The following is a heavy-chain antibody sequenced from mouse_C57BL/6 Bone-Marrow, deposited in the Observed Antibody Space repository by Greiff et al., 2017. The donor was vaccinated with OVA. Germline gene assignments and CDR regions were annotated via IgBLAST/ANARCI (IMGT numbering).Heavy chain of an antibody. V-gene: IGHV1-82*01. CDR1: GYAFSSSW. CDR2: IYPGDGDT. CDR3: ASYYGSMNFDV. D-gene: IGHD1-1*01. J-gene: IGHJ1*03. Sequence: QVQLQQSGPELVKPGASVKISCKASGYAFSSSWMNWVKQRPGKGLEWIGRIYPGDGDTNYNGKFKGKATLTADKSSSTAYMQLSSLTSEDSAVYFCASYYGSMNFDVWGTGTTVTVSS.